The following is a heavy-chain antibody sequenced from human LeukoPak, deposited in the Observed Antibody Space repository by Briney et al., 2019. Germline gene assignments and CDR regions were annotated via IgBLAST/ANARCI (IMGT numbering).Heavy chain of an antibody. V-gene: IGHV3-20*04. CDR3: ARDRDQWLEAFDI. D-gene: IGHD6-19*01. Sequence: GGSLRLSCAASGFTFNSYGMSWVRQAPGKGLEWVSGINWNGGTTTYADSVRGRFTISRDNAKNSLYLQMNSLRAEDTAFYYCARDRDQWLEAFDIWGQGTMVTVSS. CDR2: INWNGGTT. CDR1: GFTFNSYG. J-gene: IGHJ3*02.